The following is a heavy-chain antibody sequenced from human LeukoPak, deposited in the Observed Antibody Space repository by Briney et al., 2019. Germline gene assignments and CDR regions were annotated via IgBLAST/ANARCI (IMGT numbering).Heavy chain of an antibody. D-gene: IGHD6-19*01. CDR3: ARGRQWLRFAFDI. CDR2: INHSGST. Sequence: SETLSLTCAVYGGSFSGYYWSWIRQPPGKGLEWIGEINHSGSTNYNPSLKSRVTISVDTSKNQFSLKLSSVTAADTAVYYCARGRQWLRFAFDIRGQGTMVTVSS. J-gene: IGHJ3*02. V-gene: IGHV4-34*01. CDR1: GGSFSGYY.